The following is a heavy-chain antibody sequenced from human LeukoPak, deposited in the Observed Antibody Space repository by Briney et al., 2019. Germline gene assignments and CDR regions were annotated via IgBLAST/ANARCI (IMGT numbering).Heavy chain of an antibody. CDR1: GYTFTSYD. V-gene: IGHV1-8*01. CDR2: MNPNSGNT. CDR3: ARGSTYYYDSSGYYYGY. Sequence: EASVKVSCKASGYTFTSYDINWVRQAPGQGLEWMGWMNPNSGNTGYAQKFQGRVTMTRNTSISTAYRELSSLRSEDTAVYYCARGSTYYYDSSGYYYGYWGQGTLVTVSS. D-gene: IGHD3-22*01. J-gene: IGHJ4*02.